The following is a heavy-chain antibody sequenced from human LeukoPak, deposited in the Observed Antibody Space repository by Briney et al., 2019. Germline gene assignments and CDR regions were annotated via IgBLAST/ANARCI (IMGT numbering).Heavy chain of an antibody. CDR1: GGTFSSHA. J-gene: IGHJ6*02. CDR2: IIPIFGTA. CDR3: ARDPVFRPRYYYGMDV. D-gene: IGHD2-21*01. V-gene: IGHV1-69*06. Sequence: GASVKVSCKASGGTFSSHAISWVRQAPGQGLEWMGGIIPIFGTANYAQKFQGRVTITADKSTSTAYMELSSLRAEDTAVYYCARDPVFRPRYYYGMDVWGQGTTVTVSS.